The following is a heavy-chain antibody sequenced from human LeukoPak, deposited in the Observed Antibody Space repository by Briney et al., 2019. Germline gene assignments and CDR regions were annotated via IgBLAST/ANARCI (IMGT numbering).Heavy chain of an antibody. CDR1: GFTFSSYG. CDR2: ISYDGSNK. D-gene: IGHD6-13*01. J-gene: IGHJ6*02. CDR3: AKNLASAGGIYYYYYYGMDV. V-gene: IGHV3-30*18. Sequence: GGSLRLSCAASGFTFSSYGMHWVRQAPGKGLEWVAVISYDGSNKYYADSVKGRFTFSRDNSKNTLYLQMNSLRAEDTAVYYCAKNLASAGGIYYYYYYGMDVWGQGTTVTVSS.